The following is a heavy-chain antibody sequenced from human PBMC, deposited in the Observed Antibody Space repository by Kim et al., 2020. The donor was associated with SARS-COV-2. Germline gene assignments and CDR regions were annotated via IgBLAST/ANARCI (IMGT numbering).Heavy chain of an antibody. CDR2: ISGSGGST. CDR3: AKGLYYYGSGTYQNAFDI. D-gene: IGHD3-10*01. J-gene: IGHJ3*02. V-gene: IGHV3-23*01. Sequence: GGSLRLSCAASGFTFSSYAMSWVRQAPGKGLEWVSAISGSGGSTFYADSVKGRFTISRDNSKNTLYLQMNSLRAEDTAVYYCAKGLYYYGSGTYQNAFDIWGQGTMVTVSS. CDR1: GFTFSSYA.